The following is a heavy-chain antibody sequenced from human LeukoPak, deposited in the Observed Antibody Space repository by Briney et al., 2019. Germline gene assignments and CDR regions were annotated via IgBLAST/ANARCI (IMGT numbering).Heavy chain of an antibody. CDR1: GGSISSSSYY. J-gene: IGHJ1*01. CDR3: ARGGAARLHFQN. V-gene: IGHV4-61*01. D-gene: IGHD6-6*01. Sequence: PSETLSFTCTVSGGSISSSSYYWNWIRQPPGKGLEWIGYIYHSGSTNYNPSLQSRVTISVDTSKNQFSLNLNSVTAADTAVYYCARGGAARLHFQNWGQGTLVTVSS. CDR2: IYHSGST.